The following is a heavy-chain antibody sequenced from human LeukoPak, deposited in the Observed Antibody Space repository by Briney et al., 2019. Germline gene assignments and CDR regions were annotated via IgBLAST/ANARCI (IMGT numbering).Heavy chain of an antibody. CDR3: ARGYCNSDSCYGGDY. Sequence: GGSLRLSCAGSGFSFSSYEMNWVRQAPGKGLEWVSHISSSGSTIYYADSVKGRFTISRDNAKNSLYLHMNSLRAEDTALYYCARGYCNSDSCYGGDYWGQGTLVTVSS. D-gene: IGHD2-2*01. J-gene: IGHJ4*02. CDR2: ISSSGSTI. V-gene: IGHV3-48*03. CDR1: GFSFSSYE.